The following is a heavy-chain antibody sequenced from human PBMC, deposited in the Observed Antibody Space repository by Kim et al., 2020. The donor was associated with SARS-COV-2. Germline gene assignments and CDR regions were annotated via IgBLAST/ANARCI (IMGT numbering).Heavy chain of an antibody. CDR2: ISHSGTT. CDR3: ARAKTYCSGGSCYLYYYYYGLDV. CDR1: GGSLSGYS. Sequence: SETLSLTCAVHGGSLSGYSWTWIRQPPGKGLEWIGEISHSGTTNYNPSLKSRVTISVDTSKSQFSLKLTTVTAADSAVYYCARAKTYCSGGSCYLYYYYYGLDVWGQGTTVTVSS. J-gene: IGHJ6*02. V-gene: IGHV4-34*01. D-gene: IGHD2-15*01.